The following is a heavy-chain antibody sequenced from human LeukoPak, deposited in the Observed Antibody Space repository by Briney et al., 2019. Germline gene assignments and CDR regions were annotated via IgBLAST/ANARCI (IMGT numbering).Heavy chain of an antibody. CDR3: ATVRRGYDILTGYYGLGSSFDY. CDR1: GYTLTELS. Sequence: GASVTVSCTVSGYTLTELSMHWVRQAPGKGLEWMGGFDPEDGETIYAQKFQGRVTMTEDTSTDTAYMELSSLRSEDTAVYYCATVRRGYDILTGYYGLGSSFDYWGQGTLVTVSS. V-gene: IGHV1-24*01. CDR2: FDPEDGET. D-gene: IGHD3-9*01. J-gene: IGHJ4*02.